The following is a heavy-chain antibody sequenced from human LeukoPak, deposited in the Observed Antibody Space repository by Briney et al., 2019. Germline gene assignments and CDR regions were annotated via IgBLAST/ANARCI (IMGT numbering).Heavy chain of an antibody. CDR2: INPNGDGT. CDR3: ARRSPAYCGGDCYFDR. J-gene: IGHJ4*02. Sequence: GASVKVSCKASGYTFTTYYIFWVRQAPGQGLEWVGMINPNGDGTSYSQRFQGRVTMTRDTSTSTVYMELSSLRSEDTAFYYCARRSPAYCGGDCYFDRWGQGTLVTVSS. V-gene: IGHV1-46*01. CDR1: GYTFTTYY. D-gene: IGHD2-21*02.